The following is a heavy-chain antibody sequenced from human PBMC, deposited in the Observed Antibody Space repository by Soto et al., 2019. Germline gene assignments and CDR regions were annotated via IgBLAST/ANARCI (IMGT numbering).Heavy chain of an antibody. Sequence: GASVKVSCKASGYTFTSYAMHWVRQAPGQRLEWMGWINAGNGNTKYSQKFQGRVTITRDTSASTAYMELSSLRSEDTAVYYCASNLDYDILTGYNPYYYYGMDVWGQGTTVTVSS. CDR3: ASNLDYDILTGYNPYYYYGMDV. J-gene: IGHJ6*02. D-gene: IGHD3-9*01. CDR2: INAGNGNT. CDR1: GYTFTSYA. V-gene: IGHV1-3*01.